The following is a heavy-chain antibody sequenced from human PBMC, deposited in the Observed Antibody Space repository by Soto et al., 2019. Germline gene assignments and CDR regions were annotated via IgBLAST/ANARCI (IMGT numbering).Heavy chain of an antibody. CDR1: GFTFSSYA. D-gene: IGHD4-17*01. Sequence: QVQLVESGGGVVQPGRSLRLSCAASGFTFSSYAMHWVRQAPGKGLEWVAVISYDGSNKYYADSVKGRFTISRDNSKNTLYLQLNSLRPEDTAVYFCARAPTTVTTSYYFDYWGQGTLVTVSS. J-gene: IGHJ4*02. CDR3: ARAPTTVTTSYYFDY. V-gene: IGHV3-30-3*01. CDR2: ISYDGSNK.